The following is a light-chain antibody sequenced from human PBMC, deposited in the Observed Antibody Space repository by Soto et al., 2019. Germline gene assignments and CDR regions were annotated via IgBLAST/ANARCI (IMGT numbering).Light chain of an antibody. Sequence: DIQMTQSPSTLSASVGDRVIIICRASQTINSWLAWYQQKPGKAPKLLIYKASSLESGGPSRFSGRGSETEFTLTISSRQPHDFATNFCQQYKTPPLMFGQGTKVEIK. V-gene: IGKV1-5*03. CDR2: KAS. CDR3: QQYKTPPLM. J-gene: IGKJ1*01. CDR1: QTINSW.